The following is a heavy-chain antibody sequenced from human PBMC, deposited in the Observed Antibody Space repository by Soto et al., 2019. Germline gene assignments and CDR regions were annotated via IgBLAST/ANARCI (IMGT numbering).Heavy chain of an antibody. J-gene: IGHJ6*03. CDR1: GFTFSSYG. CDR2: ISYDGSNK. V-gene: IGHV3-30*18. Sequence: GGSLRLSCAASGFTFSSYGMHWVRQAPGKGLEWVAVISYDGSNKYYADSVKGRFTISRDNSKNTLYLQMNSLRAEDTAVYYCAKSHFQGYYYYYMDVWGKGTTVTVSS. CDR3: AKSHFQGYYYYYMDV.